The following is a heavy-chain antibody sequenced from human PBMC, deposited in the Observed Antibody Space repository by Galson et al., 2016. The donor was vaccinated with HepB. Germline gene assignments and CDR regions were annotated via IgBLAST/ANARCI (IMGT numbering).Heavy chain of an antibody. CDR3: ARRAAAGPLDY. J-gene: IGHJ4*02. Sequence: SLRLSCAASGFTVINNYMSWVRQAPGKGLQWVSFIYSDNTISYADSVKGRFTISRDTSKNTVFLQMNSLIAEDTAVYYCARRAAAGPLDYWCQGTLVTVSS. D-gene: IGHD6-13*01. CDR1: GFTVINNY. V-gene: IGHV3-53*01. CDR2: IYSDNTI.